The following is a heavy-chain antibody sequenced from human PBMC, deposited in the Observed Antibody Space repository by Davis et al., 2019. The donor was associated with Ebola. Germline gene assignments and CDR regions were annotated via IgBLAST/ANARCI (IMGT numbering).Heavy chain of an antibody. CDR1: GFSLSNARMG. J-gene: IGHJ4*02. Sequence: SGPTLVKPTETLTLTCTVSGFSLSNARMGVSWIRQPPGTALEWLAHIFSNDEKSYSTSLKSRLTISKDTSKSQVVLTMTNMDPVDTATYYCARIIKEYYYDSSGYYTSYYFDYWGQGTLVTVSS. D-gene: IGHD3-22*01. V-gene: IGHV2-26*01. CDR2: IFSNDEK. CDR3: ARIIKEYYYDSSGYYTSYYFDY.